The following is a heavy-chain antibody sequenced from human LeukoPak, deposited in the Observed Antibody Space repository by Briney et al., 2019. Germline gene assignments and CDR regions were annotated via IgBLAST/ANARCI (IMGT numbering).Heavy chain of an antibody. CDR3: ARGFDGLRLKGQYFDY. Sequence: GASAKVSCKASGYTFTSYYMHWVRQAPGQGLEWMGIINPSGGSTSYAQKFQGRVTMTRDTSTSTVYMEVTSLRSEDTAVYYCARGFDGLRLKGQYFDYWGQGTLVTVSS. CDR1: GYTFTSYY. J-gene: IGHJ4*02. CDR2: INPSGGST. V-gene: IGHV1-46*01. D-gene: IGHD5/OR15-5a*01.